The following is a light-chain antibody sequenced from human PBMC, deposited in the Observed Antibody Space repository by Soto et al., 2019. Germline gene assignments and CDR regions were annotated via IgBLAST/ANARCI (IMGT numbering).Light chain of an antibody. J-gene: IGKJ4*01. Sequence: DIQMTQSPFSLSASVGDRVTSTCRASQSINRDLNWYQQKPGKAPNLLIYAAFTFESGVPSRFSGSGSGTDFTLTISSLQLEDFATYYCQQNYSTPLAFGGGTKGDIK. CDR1: QSINRD. CDR2: AAF. V-gene: IGKV1-39*01. CDR3: QQNYSTPLA.